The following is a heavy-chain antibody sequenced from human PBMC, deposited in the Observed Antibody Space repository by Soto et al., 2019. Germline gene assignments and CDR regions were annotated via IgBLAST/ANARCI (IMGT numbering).Heavy chain of an antibody. CDR3: ARDQAIFWSGYSWFDP. V-gene: IGHV6-1*01. CDR2: TYYRSKWYN. J-gene: IGHJ5*02. Sequence: PSQTLSLTCAISGDSVSSNSAAWNWIRQSPSRGLEWLGRTYYRSKWYNDYAVSVKSRITINPDTSKNQFSLQLNSVYLQMNSLRAEDTAVYHCARDQAIFWSGYSWFDPWGQGTLVTVSS. D-gene: IGHD3-3*01. CDR1: GDSVSSNSAA.